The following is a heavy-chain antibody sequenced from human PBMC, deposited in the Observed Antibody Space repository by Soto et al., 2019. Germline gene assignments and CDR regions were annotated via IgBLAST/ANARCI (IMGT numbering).Heavy chain of an antibody. CDR2: ISYSGST. CDR3: ARVPDY. V-gene: IGHV4-59*12. CDR1: GASISTYY. J-gene: IGHJ4*02. D-gene: IGHD2-2*01. Sequence: TLSLTCTVSGASISTYYWSWIRQPPGKGLEWIGYISYSGSTNYNPSLKSRVTISIDRSKNQFSLKLSSVTAADTAVYYCARVPDYWSQEILVTVAS.